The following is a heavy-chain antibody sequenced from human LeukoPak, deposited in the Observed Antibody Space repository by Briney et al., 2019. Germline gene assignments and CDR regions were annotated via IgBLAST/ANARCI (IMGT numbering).Heavy chain of an antibody. J-gene: IGHJ4*02. CDR3: ARGSGNIDY. CDR2: ISSSSSTI. CDR1: GFTFSSYS. Sequence: GGSLRLSCAASGFTFSSYSMTWVRQAPVKGLEWVSYISSSSSTIYYADSVKGRFTISRDNAKNSLYLQMNSLRAEDTAVYYCARGSGNIDYWGQGTLVTVSS. D-gene: IGHD1-1*01. V-gene: IGHV3-48*01.